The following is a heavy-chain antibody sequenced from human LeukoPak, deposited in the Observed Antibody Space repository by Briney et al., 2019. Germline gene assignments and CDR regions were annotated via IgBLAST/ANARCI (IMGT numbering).Heavy chain of an antibody. CDR3: AKYWGNDQVWLQYPDY. V-gene: IGHV3-30*18. CDR2: ISEDGSKK. J-gene: IGHJ4*02. CDR1: GFTFSSIG. Sequence: GGSLRLSCVASGFTFSSIGMHWVRQAPGKGLEWVAVISEDGSKKYYADSVKGRFTISRDNSKNTLNLQMNSLRVEDTAVYHCAKYWGNDQVWLQYPDYWGQGTLVTVSS. D-gene: IGHD5-18*01.